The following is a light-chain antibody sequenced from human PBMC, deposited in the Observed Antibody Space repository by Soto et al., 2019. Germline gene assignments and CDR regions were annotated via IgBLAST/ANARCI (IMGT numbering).Light chain of an antibody. CDR3: QQRSNWPPIT. J-gene: IGKJ5*01. Sequence: EIVLTQSPATLSLSPGERPTLSCRASQSVSGYVAWYQQKPGQAPRLLIYDASNRATGIPARFSGSGSGTDFTLTISSLEPEDFAVYYCQQRSNWPPITFGQGTRLEIK. V-gene: IGKV3-11*01. CDR1: QSVSGY. CDR2: DAS.